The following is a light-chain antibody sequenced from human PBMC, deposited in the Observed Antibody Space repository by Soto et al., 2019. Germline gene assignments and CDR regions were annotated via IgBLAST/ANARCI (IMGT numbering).Light chain of an antibody. Sequence: QSALTQPASVSGTPGQSITVSCTVSNSDVGIYHFVSWYQHHPGRAPKLIVSEVSHRPSGVSNRFSGSKSGNTASLTISGLQSEDEADYYCISYTSDDVRYVSGTGTKVTVL. CDR2: EVS. J-gene: IGLJ1*01. CDR3: ISYTSDDVRYV. CDR1: NSDVGIYHF. V-gene: IGLV2-14*01.